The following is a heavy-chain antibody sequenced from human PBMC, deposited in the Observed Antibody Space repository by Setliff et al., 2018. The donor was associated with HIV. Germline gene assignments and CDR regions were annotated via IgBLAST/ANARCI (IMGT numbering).Heavy chain of an antibody. CDR1: SGSVSRSDYY. CDR2: IYWSGLT. D-gene: IGHD5-12*01. J-gene: IGHJ4*02. CDR3: ARIRDGYNYVDY. Sequence: PSETLSLTCTVSSGSVSRSDYYWGWIRQTPGKGLEWIGSIYWSGLTFYNPSLKSRVTMSVDTSKNQFSLKLSSVTAVDTAVYYCARIRDGYNYVDYWGQGTLVTVSS. V-gene: IGHV4-39*07.